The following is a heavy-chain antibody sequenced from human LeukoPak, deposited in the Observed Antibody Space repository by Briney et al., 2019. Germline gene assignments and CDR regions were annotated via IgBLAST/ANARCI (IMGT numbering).Heavy chain of an antibody. D-gene: IGHD3-16*01. J-gene: IGHJ4*02. V-gene: IGHV4-34*01. CDR3: ARRLLVGDIDS. Sequence: SETLSLTCAVYGGSFSGYYWTWIRQVPGKGLEWIGEINHSGSTNYNPSLKSRVTLSVDTSKNQFSLKVNSLTAADTAVYYCARRLLVGDIDSWGQGTLVTASS. CDR1: GGSFSGYY. CDR2: INHSGST.